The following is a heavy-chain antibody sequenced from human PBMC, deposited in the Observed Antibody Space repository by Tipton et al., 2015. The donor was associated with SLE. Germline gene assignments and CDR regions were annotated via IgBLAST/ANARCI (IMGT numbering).Heavy chain of an antibody. V-gene: IGHV4-59*01. Sequence: TLSLTCTVSGGSISSYYWSWIRQPPGKGLEWIGDIYYSGSTNYNPSLKSRVTISVDTSKNQFSLKLSSVTAADTAVYYCARLGRAAGTPEKYFQHWGQGTLVTVSS. CDR2: IYYSGST. CDR3: ARLGRAAGTPEKYFQH. D-gene: IGHD6-13*01. CDR1: GGSISSYY. J-gene: IGHJ1*01.